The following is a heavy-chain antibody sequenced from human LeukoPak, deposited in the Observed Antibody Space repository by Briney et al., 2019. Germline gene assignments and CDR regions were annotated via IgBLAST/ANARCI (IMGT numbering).Heavy chain of an antibody. D-gene: IGHD2-2*02. J-gene: IGHJ4*02. Sequence: PGGSLRLSCAASGFTFSAFALTWIRQAPGKGLEWVSTITGSGGNTYSADSVKGRFTISRDSSKNTVYLQMNSLRAEDTAIYYCARDLYTNYFDNWGQGTLVTVSS. V-gene: IGHV3-23*01. CDR2: ITGSGGNT. CDR3: ARDLYTNYFDN. CDR1: GFTFSAFA.